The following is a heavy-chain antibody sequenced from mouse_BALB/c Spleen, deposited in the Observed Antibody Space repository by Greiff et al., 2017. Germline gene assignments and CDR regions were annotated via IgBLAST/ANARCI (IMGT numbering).Heavy chain of an antibody. CDR1: GFSLTGYG. J-gene: IGHJ4*01. D-gene: IGHD1-1*01. V-gene: IGHV2-6-7*01. Sequence: VMLVESGPGLVAPSQSLSITCTVSGFSLTGYGVNWVRQPPGKGLEWLGMIWGDGSTDYNSALKSRLSISKDNSKSQVFLKMNSLQTDDTARYYCARDRYYGSSYTYAMDYWGQGTSVTVSS. CDR2: IWGDGST. CDR3: ARDRYYGSSYTYAMDY.